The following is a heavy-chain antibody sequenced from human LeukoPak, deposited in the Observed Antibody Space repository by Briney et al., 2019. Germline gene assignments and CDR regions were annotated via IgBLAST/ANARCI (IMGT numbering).Heavy chain of an antibody. CDR1: EFTLSNYW. D-gene: IGHD3-22*01. V-gene: IGHV3-74*01. J-gene: IGHJ5*02. CDR3: ARAGSVVVHNWFDP. CDR2: INTDGSSI. Sequence: GGSLRLSCEASEFTLSNYWMHWVRQAPGKEPVWVSRINTDGSSISYADSVKGRFTISRDNAKNTLYLQMNSLRAEDTAVYYCARAGSVVVHNWFDPWGQGTLVTVSS.